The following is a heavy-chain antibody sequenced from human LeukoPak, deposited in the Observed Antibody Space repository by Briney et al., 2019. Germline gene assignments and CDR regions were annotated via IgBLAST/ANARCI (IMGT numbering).Heavy chain of an antibody. J-gene: IGHJ5*02. CDR3: ARDLGYCSSTSCYNRWFDP. D-gene: IGHD2-2*02. CDR1: GFTFSSYR. V-gene: IGHV3-21*01. CDR2: ISSVVTYV. Sequence: GGSLRLSWAASGFTFSSYRINWVRQVQGKGLEWVSSISSVVTYVYYADSVKGRFTISRDNAKNSLYLQMNSPRVEDTAVYYCARDLGYCSSTSCYNRWFDPWGQGTLVTVSS.